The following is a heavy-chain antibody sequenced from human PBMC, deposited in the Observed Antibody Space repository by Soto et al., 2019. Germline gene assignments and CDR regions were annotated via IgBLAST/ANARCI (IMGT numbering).Heavy chain of an antibody. CDR3: ARGANGYYYFDY. D-gene: IGHD5-18*01. V-gene: IGHV3-74*01. Sequence: EVQLVESGGGLVQPGGSLRLSCAASGFSLSDYWMHWVRQAPGEGLVWLSRITRDGSSTNYADSVKGRFTIARDNAKNTLYLQGNRLRGEDTAVYYCARGANGYYYFDYWGQGPLFTVSS. CDR1: GFSLSDYW. J-gene: IGHJ4*02. CDR2: ITRDGSST.